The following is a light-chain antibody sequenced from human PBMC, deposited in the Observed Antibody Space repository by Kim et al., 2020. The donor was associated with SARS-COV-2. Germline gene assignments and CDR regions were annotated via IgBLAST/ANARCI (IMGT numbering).Light chain of an antibody. Sequence: QSALTQPASVSGSPGQSITISCTGSSSDVGGYKYVSWYQQNPGKAPKVMIYDVSERPSGVSNRFSGSKSGNTASLTISGLQADDEADYYCTSYTNRNTYVFGTGTKVTVL. CDR2: DVS. CDR3: TSYTNRNTYV. J-gene: IGLJ1*01. CDR1: SSDVGGYKY. V-gene: IGLV2-14*01.